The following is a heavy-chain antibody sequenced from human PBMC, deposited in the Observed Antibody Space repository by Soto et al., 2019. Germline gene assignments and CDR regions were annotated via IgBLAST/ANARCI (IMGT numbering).Heavy chain of an antibody. V-gene: IGHV4-59*01. Sequence: XXTLTLTCTVSGGSIINYYWSWIRQPPGRGXXWIGHXLLXXXTXXXHXIXXXXXXXVDXSRXXFXMXMSSVNDEDTAVYYCEKDYGYNYGYFRWFEHWGKGTLVNVSS. CDR2: XLLXXXT. J-gene: IGHJ5*02. D-gene: IGHD5-18*01. CDR3: EKDYGYNYGYFRWFEH. CDR1: GGSIINYY.